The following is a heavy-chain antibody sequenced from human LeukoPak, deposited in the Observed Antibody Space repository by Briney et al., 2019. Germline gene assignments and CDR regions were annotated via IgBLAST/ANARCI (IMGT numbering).Heavy chain of an antibody. J-gene: IGHJ4*02. CDR2: INHSGST. CDR3: ARAVGYCSGGSCSLDY. Sequence: SETLSLTCTVSGGSISSSSYYWGWIRQPPGKGLEWIGEINHSGSTNYNPSLKSRVTISVDTSKNQFSLKLSSVTAADTAVYYCARAVGYCSGGSCSLDYWGQGTLVTVSS. D-gene: IGHD2-15*01. V-gene: IGHV4-39*07. CDR1: GGSISSSSYY.